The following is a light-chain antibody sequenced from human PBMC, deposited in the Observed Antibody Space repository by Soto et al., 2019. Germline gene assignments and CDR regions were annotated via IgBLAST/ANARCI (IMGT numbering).Light chain of an antibody. CDR3: QQYTNWPPLT. CDR2: DAS. CDR1: QSVHSD. Sequence: EIVMTQSPATLSVSPGEGATLSCRASQSVHSDLAWYQQKPGQAPRLLIYDASTRATGIPARFSGSGSGTEFPLTISSLQSEDVAVYYCQQYTNWPPLTFGGGTKAEI. V-gene: IGKV3-15*01. J-gene: IGKJ4*01.